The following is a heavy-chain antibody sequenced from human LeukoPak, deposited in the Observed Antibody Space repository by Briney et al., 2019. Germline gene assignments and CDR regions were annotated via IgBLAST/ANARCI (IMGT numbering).Heavy chain of an antibody. CDR3: AKGGSAYFDF. V-gene: IGHV3-7*05. D-gene: IGHD5-12*01. J-gene: IGHJ4*02. CDR1: GFTFSNFW. Sequence: GGSLRHSCEASGFTFSNFWMSWVRQTPGKGLEWVANVKQDGSEKYYVASVKGRFTISRDNAKNSVYLEMNSLRAEDTAVYYCAKGGSAYFDFGGQGTLVTVSS. CDR2: VKQDGSEK.